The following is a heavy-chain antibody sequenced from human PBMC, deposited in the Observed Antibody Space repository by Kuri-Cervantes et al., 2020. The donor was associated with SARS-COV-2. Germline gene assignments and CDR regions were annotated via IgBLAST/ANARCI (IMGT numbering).Heavy chain of an antibody. D-gene: IGHD3-3*01. V-gene: IGHV1-8*01. CDR1: GYTFNKYA. J-gene: IGHJ5*02. CDR3: VREGATFGANWFDP. CDR2: MNPNSGNT. Sequence: ASVKVSCKASGYTFNKYAMNWVRQAPGQGLEWMGWMNPNSGNTGYVEKFQGRVTMTRNTSISTAYMELSSLRSEDTAVYYCVREGATFGANWFDPWGQGTPVTVSS.